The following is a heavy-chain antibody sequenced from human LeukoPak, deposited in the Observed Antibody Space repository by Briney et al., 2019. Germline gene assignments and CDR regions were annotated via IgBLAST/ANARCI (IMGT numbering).Heavy chain of an antibody. CDR3: ARGSVVTPLDY. D-gene: IGHD4-23*01. CDR2: ISSSSSTI. CDR1: GFTFSSYS. Sequence: GGSLRLSCAASGFTFSSYSMNWVRQAPGKGLEWISYISSSSSTIYYADSVKGRFTISRDNAKNSLYLQMNSLRAEDMAVYYCARGSVVTPLDYWGQGTLVTVSS. V-gene: IGHV3-48*01. J-gene: IGHJ4*02.